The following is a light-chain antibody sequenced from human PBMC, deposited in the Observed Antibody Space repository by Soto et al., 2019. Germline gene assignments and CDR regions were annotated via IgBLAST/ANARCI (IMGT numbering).Light chain of an antibody. CDR2: WAS. CDR1: QSVFQRSDNRNY. CDR3: QQYFSLPLT. J-gene: IGKJ4*01. Sequence: VITSPPDSLAVYLGERATINCKSSQSVFQRSDNRNYLGWYQQKPGQPPKLLIYWASSRESGVPDRFIGSGSGTDFTLTISSLQPEDVAFYSCQQYFSLPLTFGGGTKVDIK. V-gene: IGKV4-1*01.